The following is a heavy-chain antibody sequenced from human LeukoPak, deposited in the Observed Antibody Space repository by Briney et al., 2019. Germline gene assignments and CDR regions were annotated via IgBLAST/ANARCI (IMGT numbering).Heavy chain of an antibody. CDR3: AKSPGPYYYYYYMDV. D-gene: IGHD1-14*01. CDR1: GFTFSSNY. CDR2: IYSGGST. J-gene: IGHJ6*03. Sequence: GGSLRLSCAASGFTFSSNYMSWVRQAPGKGLEWDSVIYSGGSTYYADSVKGRFTISRDNSKNTLYLQMNSLRAEDTAVYYCAKSPGPYYYYYYMDVWGKGTTVTVSS. V-gene: IGHV3-53*01.